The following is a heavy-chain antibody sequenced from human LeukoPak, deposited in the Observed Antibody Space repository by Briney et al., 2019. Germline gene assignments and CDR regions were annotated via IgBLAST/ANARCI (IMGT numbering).Heavy chain of an antibody. V-gene: IGHV3-11*01. CDR2: ISSNAIST. J-gene: IGHJ4*02. CDR3: ARDFRDRSMPIDF. D-gene: IGHD2/OR15-2a*01. CDR1: GFTFSDYY. Sequence: GGSLRLSCAASGFTFSDYYMSWIRQAPGKGLEWLSYISSNAISTHYADSVKGRFTISRDNAKNSLYLQMNSPRGEDTAVYYCARDFRDRSMPIDFWGQGTLVTVSS.